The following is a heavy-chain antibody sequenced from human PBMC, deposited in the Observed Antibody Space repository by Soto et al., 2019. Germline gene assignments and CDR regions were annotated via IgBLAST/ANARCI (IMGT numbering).Heavy chain of an antibody. CDR2: ISSDGNNK. D-gene: IGHD5-18*01. Sequence: QVHLVESGGGVVQPGRSLRLSCGASGFTFMNYAMHWVRQAPGKGLEWVTIISSDGNNKYYADSEKGRFTISRDNSKNTLYLQMNSLSVEDTAIYYCARDQDSAMITWGQGTLVTVSS. CDR1: GFTFMNYA. V-gene: IGHV3-30-3*01. CDR3: ARDQDSAMIT. J-gene: IGHJ4*02.